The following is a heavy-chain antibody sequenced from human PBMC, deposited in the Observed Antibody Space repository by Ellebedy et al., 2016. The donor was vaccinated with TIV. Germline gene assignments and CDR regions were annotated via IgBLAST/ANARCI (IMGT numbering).Heavy chain of an antibody. CDR1: EFTFSTFA. CDR3: ARDIGSGWNIFDY. D-gene: IGHD6-19*01. CDR2: ISSSDSST. J-gene: IGHJ4*02. V-gene: IGHV3-23*01. Sequence: GESLKISXAASEFTFSTFAMHWVRQTPGKGLEWVSRISSSDSSTNYADSVKGRFTISRDNSKNTLYLQMNSLRAEDTAVYYCARDIGSGWNIFDYWGQGTLVTVSS.